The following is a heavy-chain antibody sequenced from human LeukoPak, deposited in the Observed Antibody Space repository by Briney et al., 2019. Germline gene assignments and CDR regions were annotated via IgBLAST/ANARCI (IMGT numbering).Heavy chain of an antibody. Sequence: GESLKISCKGSGYSFTSYWIGWVRQAPGQGLEWMGWISAYNGNTNYAQKLQGRVTMTTDTSTSTAYMELRSLRSDDTAVYYCARGGYSGFNDYWGQGTLVTVSS. J-gene: IGHJ4*02. CDR2: ISAYNGNT. CDR3: ARGGYSGFNDY. D-gene: IGHD5-12*01. CDR1: GYSFTSYW. V-gene: IGHV1-18*04.